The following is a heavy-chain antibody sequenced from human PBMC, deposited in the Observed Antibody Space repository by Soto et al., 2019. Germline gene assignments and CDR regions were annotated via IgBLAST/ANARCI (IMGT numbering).Heavy chain of an antibody. CDR2: IWYDGRNK. CDR1: GFTFSSYG. V-gene: IGHV3-33*01. CDR3: ARLVYYDKFYYYYYMDV. J-gene: IGHJ6*03. Sequence: QVQLVESGGGVVQPGRSLRLSCAASGFTFSSYGLHWVRQAPGKGLEWVAVIWYDGRNKYYADSVKGRFTISRDNSNNTLYLQMNSLRAEDTAVYYCARLVYYDKFYYYYYMDVWGKGTTVTVSS. D-gene: IGHD3-9*01.